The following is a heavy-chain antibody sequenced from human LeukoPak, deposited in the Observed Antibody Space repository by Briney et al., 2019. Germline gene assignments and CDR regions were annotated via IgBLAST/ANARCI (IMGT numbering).Heavy chain of an antibody. D-gene: IGHD3-22*01. CDR2: INHSGST. V-gene: IGHV4-34*01. J-gene: IGHJ4*02. CDR1: GGSFSGYY. CDR3: ARGVSDSSGYYIETTFDY. Sequence: SETLSLTCAVYGGSFSGYYWSWIRQPPGKGLEWIGEINHSGSTNYNPSLKSRVTISVDTSKNQFSLKLSSVTAADTAVYYCARGVSDSSGYYIETTFDYWGQGTLVTVSS.